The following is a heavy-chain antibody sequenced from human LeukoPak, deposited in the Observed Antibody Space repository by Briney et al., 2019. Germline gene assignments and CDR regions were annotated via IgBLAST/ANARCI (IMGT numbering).Heavy chain of an antibody. CDR2: IYYNGAT. V-gene: IGHV4-59*01. CDR1: GDSISSSY. J-gene: IGHJ4*02. CDR3: ARGQVAGTWDY. D-gene: IGHD6-19*01. Sequence: SETLSLTCTVSGDSISSSYWSWIRQPPGKGLEWIGYIYYNGATNYHPSLKSRVTISVDTPKNQFSLKLSSVTTADAAVYYCARGQVAGTWDYWGQGILVTVSS.